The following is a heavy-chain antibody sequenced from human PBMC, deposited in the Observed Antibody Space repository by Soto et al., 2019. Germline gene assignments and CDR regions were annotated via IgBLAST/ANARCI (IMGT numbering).Heavy chain of an antibody. CDR2: IYYTGSS. D-gene: IGHD2-15*01. J-gene: IGHJ5*02. V-gene: IGHV4-61*01. CDR1: GGSVSSGNYY. Sequence: QVQLQESGPGLVKPSETLSLTCTVSGGSVSSGNYYWSWIRQPPGKGLEWIGFIYYTGSSSYNPSLKSRVNMARDKSNNQFSLKRTSVTAADTAVYYCASAVYCRGGSCSFDPWGQGTLVTVSS. CDR3: ASAVYCRGGSCSFDP.